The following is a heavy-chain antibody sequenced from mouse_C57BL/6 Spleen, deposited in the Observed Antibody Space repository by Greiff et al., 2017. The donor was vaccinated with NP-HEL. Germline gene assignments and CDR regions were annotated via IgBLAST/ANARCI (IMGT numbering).Heavy chain of an antibody. J-gene: IGHJ3*01. Sequence: EVQLQQSGGGLVKPGGSLKLSCAASGFTFSDYGMHWVRQAPEKGLEWVAYISSGSSTIYYADTVKGRFTISRDNAKNTLFLQMTSLRSEDTAMYYCALYDYSWFAYWGQGTLVTVSA. D-gene: IGHD2-4*01. CDR1: GFTFSDYG. CDR2: ISSGSSTI. CDR3: ALYDYSWFAY. V-gene: IGHV5-17*01.